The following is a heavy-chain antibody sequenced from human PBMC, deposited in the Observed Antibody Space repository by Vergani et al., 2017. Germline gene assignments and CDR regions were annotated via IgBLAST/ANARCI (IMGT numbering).Heavy chain of an antibody. V-gene: IGHV3-33*01. CDR1: GFTLSSHA. D-gene: IGHD2-8*01. CDR2: IWYDGSKE. CDR3: ARSGYCAHGVCYMTYYYYMDV. Sequence: QVQLEESGGGVVQPGRSLRLSCAGSGFTLSSHAMHWVRQAPGKGLEWVAFIWYDGSKEYYADSVEGRFTISRDNSKNTLYLQMNNLRAADTAVYYCARSGYCAHGVCYMTYYYYMDVWVKGTAVTVSS. J-gene: IGHJ6*03.